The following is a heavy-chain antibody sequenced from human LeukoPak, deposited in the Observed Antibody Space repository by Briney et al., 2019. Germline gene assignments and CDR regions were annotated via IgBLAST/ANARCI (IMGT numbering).Heavy chain of an antibody. J-gene: IGHJ5*02. D-gene: IGHD4-11*01. V-gene: IGHV3-74*01. CDR1: GFTFSSYW. CDR3: ARAEKSAYTAHNWFDP. Sequence: GGXLRLSCAASGFTFSSYWMHWVRQAPGKGLEWVSRINSDGSSTNYADSVKGRFTISRDNAKKTLYMQMNSLRAEDTAVYYCARAEKSAYTAHNWFDPWGQGTLVTVSS. CDR2: INSDGSST.